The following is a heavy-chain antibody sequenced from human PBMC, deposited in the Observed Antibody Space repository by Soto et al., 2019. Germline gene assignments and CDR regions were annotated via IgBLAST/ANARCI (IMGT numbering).Heavy chain of an antibody. J-gene: IGHJ5*02. CDR1: GFGVTESETY. D-gene: IGHD2-21*01. Sequence: EVQMVESGGGLIQPGGSLKLSCAVSGFGVTESETYVSWIRQAPGKGLEWVAAFYRGGRRNYAASVKGRFVISRDKSENSVFLQLNLVRVEDTAVYYCAREVVVGATAKFDRWGQGTMVNVSP. CDR2: FYRGGRR. CDR3: AREVVVGATAKFDR. V-gene: IGHV3-53*03.